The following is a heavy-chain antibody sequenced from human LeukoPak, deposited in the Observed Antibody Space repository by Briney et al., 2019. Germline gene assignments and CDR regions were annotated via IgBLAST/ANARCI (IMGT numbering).Heavy chain of an antibody. Sequence: GSLRLSCAASGFTFSSYAMSWVRQAPGKGLEWVSGISGSGGTTYYADSVKGSFTISRDNSKNTLYLQMNSLRAEDTAVYYCAKSPIPGIAVTGRYFDYWGQGTLVTVSS. V-gene: IGHV3-23*01. CDR1: GFTFSSYA. J-gene: IGHJ4*02. CDR3: AKSPIPGIAVTGRYFDY. D-gene: IGHD6-19*01. CDR2: ISGSGGTT.